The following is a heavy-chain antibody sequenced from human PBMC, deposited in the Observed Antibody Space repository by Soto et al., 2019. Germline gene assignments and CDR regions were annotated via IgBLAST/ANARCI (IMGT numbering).Heavy chain of an antibody. CDR3: ASEMTYYDFWSGYSSNWFDP. CDR2: INAGNGNT. Sequence: GASVKVSCKISGYTFTSYAMHWVRQAPGQRLEWMGWINAGNGNTKYSQKFQGRVTITRDTSASTAYMELSSLRSEDTAVYYCASEMTYYDFWSGYSSNWFDPWGQGTLVTVS. D-gene: IGHD3-3*01. V-gene: IGHV1-3*01. J-gene: IGHJ5*02. CDR1: GYTFTSYA.